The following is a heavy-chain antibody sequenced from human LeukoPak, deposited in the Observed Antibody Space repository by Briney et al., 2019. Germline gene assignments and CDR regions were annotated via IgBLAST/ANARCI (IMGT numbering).Heavy chain of an antibody. Sequence: GASVKASCKASGGTFSSYAISWVRQAPGQGLEWMGGIIPIFGTANYAQKFQGRVTITADESTSTAYMELSSLRSEDTAVYYCARDGMGFGELWDFDYWGQGTLVTVSS. V-gene: IGHV1-69*01. CDR3: ARDGMGFGELWDFDY. CDR2: IIPIFGTA. J-gene: IGHJ4*02. CDR1: GGTFSSYA. D-gene: IGHD3-10*01.